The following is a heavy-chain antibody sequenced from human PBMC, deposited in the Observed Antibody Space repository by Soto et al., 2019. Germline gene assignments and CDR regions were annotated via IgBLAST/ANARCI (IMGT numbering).Heavy chain of an antibody. CDR3: ARGSCSSASCYTGDY. Sequence: PSETLSLTCTVSNASISSYYWSWIRQPPGKGLEWIGYIYFTGSTNYNPSLKSRVTISVDTSKNHFSLKLSSVTAGDTAVYYCARGSCSSASCYTGDYWGQGTLVTVSS. V-gene: IGHV4-59*01. CDR1: NASISSYY. CDR2: IYFTGST. D-gene: IGHD2-2*02. J-gene: IGHJ4*02.